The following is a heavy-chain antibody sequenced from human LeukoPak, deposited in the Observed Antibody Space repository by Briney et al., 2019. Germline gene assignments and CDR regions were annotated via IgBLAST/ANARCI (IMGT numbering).Heavy chain of an antibody. J-gene: IGHJ2*01. CDR1: GGSISSYY. Sequence: SETLSLTCTVSGGSISSYYWSWIRQPPGKGLEWIGYIYDSGSTNYNPSLKSRGTISVDTSKNQFSLKLSSVTAADTAVYYCATSGTYCSGGSCYYTYWYFDLWGRGTLVTVSS. D-gene: IGHD2-15*01. CDR2: IYDSGST. V-gene: IGHV4-59*01. CDR3: ATSGTYCSGGSCYYTYWYFDL.